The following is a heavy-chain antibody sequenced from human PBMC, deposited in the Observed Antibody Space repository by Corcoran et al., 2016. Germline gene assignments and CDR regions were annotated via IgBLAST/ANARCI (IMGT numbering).Heavy chain of an antibody. Sequence: QVQLVQSGPEVKKPGASVKVSCKASGYTFTSYDINWVRQAPGQGLEWRGWMNPNSGNTGYAQKFQGRVTMTRNTSISTAYRELSSMRSEDTAVYYCARWRPSGIGSGLLQLGIDVWGQGTTVTVSS. CDR3: ARWRPSGIGSGLLQLGIDV. V-gene: IGHV1-8*01. D-gene: IGHD1-26*01. CDR1: GYTFTSYD. CDR2: MNPNSGNT. J-gene: IGHJ6*02.